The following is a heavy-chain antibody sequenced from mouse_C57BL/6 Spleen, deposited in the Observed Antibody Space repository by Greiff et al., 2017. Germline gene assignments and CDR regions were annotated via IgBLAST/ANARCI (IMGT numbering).Heavy chain of an antibody. Sequence: VQLQQSGAELARPGASVKMSCKASGYTFTSYTMHWVKQRPGQGLEWIGYINPSSGYTKYNQKFKDKATLTADKSSSTAYMQLSSLTSEDSAVYYCARDGALYDYDGPAWFAYWGQGTLVTVSA. CDR1: GYTFTSYT. J-gene: IGHJ3*01. CDR3: ARDGALYDYDGPAWFAY. CDR2: INPSSGYT. V-gene: IGHV1-4*01. D-gene: IGHD2-4*01.